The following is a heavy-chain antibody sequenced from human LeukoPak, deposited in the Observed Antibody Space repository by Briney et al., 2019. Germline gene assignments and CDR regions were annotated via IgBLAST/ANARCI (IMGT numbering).Heavy chain of an antibody. CDR1: GGSFSGYY. CDR2: INHSGST. D-gene: IGHD2-2*01. Sequence: PSETLSLTCAVYGGSFSGYYWSWIRQPPGKGLEWIGEINHSGSTNYNPSLKSRVTISVDTSKNQISLKLSSVTAADTAVYYCARSYPYCSSTSCPYVFDPWGQGTLVTVSS. V-gene: IGHV4-34*01. J-gene: IGHJ5*02. CDR3: ARSYPYCSSTSCPYVFDP.